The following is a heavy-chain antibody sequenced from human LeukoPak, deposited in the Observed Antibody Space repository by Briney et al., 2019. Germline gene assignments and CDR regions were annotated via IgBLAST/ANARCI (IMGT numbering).Heavy chain of an antibody. J-gene: IGHJ4*02. D-gene: IGHD3-22*01. V-gene: IGHV1-8*01. CDR3: ARGLMTYYYASSGYNFDY. CDR1: GYTFTSYD. Sequence: ASVKVSCKASGYTFTSYDINWVRQATGQGLEWVGWMNPNSGNTGYAQKFQGRVTMTRNTSISTAYMELSSLRSEDTAVYYCARGLMTYYYASSGYNFDYWGQGTLVTVSS. CDR2: MNPNSGNT.